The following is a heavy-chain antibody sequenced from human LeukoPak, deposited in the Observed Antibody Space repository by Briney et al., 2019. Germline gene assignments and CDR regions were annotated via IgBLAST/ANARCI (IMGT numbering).Heavy chain of an antibody. CDR2: IYSSGST. V-gene: IGHV4-59*04. J-gene: IGHJ6*01. CDR3: ARLEWKYGVDV. Sequence: PGGSLRLSCAASGFTVSSNYMSWVRQPPGKGLEWIGTIYSSGSTYYNPSLKSRVTIFVDTSKNEISLRLSSVTAADTAVFYCARLEWKYGVDVWGQGTTVTVSS. CDR1: GFTVSSNY. D-gene: IGHD3-3*01.